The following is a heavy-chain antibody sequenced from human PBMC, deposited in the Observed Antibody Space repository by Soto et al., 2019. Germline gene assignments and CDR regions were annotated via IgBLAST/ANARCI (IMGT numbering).Heavy chain of an antibody. Sequence: PGGSLRLSCAASGFTFSDYEMNWVRQAPGKGLEWVSYISNTGFTIYYADSVRGRFAISRDNAKNSLYSQMNSLGAGDTAVSYRARAHGDLDYWGPGTLLTVST. D-gene: IGHD4-17*01. CDR2: ISNTGFTI. V-gene: IGHV3-48*03. J-gene: IGHJ4*02. CDR3: ARAHGDLDY. CDR1: GFTFSDYE.